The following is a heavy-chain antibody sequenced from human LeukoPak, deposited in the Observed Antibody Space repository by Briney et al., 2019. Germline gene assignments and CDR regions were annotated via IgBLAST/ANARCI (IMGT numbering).Heavy chain of an antibody. D-gene: IGHD3-3*01. V-gene: IGHV3-48*01. Sequence: TGRSLRLSCAASGFTFSSYSMNWVRQAPGKGLEWVSYISSSSSTIYYADSVKGRFTISRDNAKNSLYLQMNSLRAEDTAVYYCARDLNDFWSGYSYDYWGQGTLVTVSS. CDR2: ISSSSSTI. CDR3: ARDLNDFWSGYSYDY. J-gene: IGHJ4*02. CDR1: GFTFSSYS.